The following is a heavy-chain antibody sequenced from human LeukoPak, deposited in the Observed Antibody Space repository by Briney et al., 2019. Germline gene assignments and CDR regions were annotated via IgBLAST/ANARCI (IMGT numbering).Heavy chain of an antibody. V-gene: IGHV3-30-3*01. CDR1: GFTFTRNC. CDR3: ATGSDFYYDS. J-gene: IGHJ5*01. CDR2: IPHDGSSS. Sequence: QPGRSLKLSCPASGFTFTRNCMPWVRQAPGKGPEWVAAIPHDGSSSLYADSVKGRFIISRDNSQNTQYLQMNSLRIEDSAVYYCATGSDFYYDSWGQGILVTVSS. D-gene: IGHD1-26*01.